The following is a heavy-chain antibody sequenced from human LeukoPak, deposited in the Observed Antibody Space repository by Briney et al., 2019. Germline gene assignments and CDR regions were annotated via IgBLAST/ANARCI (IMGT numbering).Heavy chain of an antibody. Sequence: ASVKVSCKASGYTFTSYGISWVRQAPRQGLEWMGWISAYNGNTNYAQKLQGRVTMTTDTSTSTAYRELRSLRSDDTAVYYCARTPYYYDSSGYYAEYWGQGTLVTVSS. D-gene: IGHD3-22*01. V-gene: IGHV1-18*01. CDR2: ISAYNGNT. J-gene: IGHJ4*02. CDR1: GYTFTSYG. CDR3: ARTPYYYDSSGYYAEY.